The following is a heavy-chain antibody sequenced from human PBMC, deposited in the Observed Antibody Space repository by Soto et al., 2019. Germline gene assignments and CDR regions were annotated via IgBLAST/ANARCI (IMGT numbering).Heavy chain of an antibody. Sequence: GASVKVSCKASGYTFTSYAMHWVRQAPGQRLEWMGWINAGNGNTKYSQKFQGRVIITRDTSASTAYMELSSLRSEDTAVYYCARVIGGLYYFDYWGQGTLVTVSS. V-gene: IGHV1-3*01. CDR2: INAGNGNT. J-gene: IGHJ4*02. CDR1: GYTFTSYA. D-gene: IGHD3-16*01. CDR3: ARVIGGLYYFDY.